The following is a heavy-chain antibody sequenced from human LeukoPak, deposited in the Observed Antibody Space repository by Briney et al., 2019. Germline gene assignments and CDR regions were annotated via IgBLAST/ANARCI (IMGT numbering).Heavy chain of an antibody. CDR2: IYPDDSNT. V-gene: IGHV5-51*01. Sequence: GESLKISCKGSGYSFTNYWIGWVRQMPGKGLEWMGIIYPDDSNTIYGPSFQGQVTISADKSINTAYLEWSSLKAPDTAIYYCARQGAAGKYYYYYMDVWGKGTTVTVSS. CDR1: GYSFTNYW. CDR3: ARQGAAGKYYYYYMDV. D-gene: IGHD6-13*01. J-gene: IGHJ6*03.